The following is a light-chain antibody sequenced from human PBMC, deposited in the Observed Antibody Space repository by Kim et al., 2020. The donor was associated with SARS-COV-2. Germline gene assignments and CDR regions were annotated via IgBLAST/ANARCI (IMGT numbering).Light chain of an antibody. Sequence: QTVTISCTGSSSNIGAGYNVHWYQELPGAAPKLLIYDSNKRPSGVPDRFSGSKSGTSASLAITGLQAEDEADYYCQSYDTSLGGYVFGTGTKVTVL. V-gene: IGLV1-40*01. CDR1: SSNIGAGYN. J-gene: IGLJ1*01. CDR3: QSYDTSLGGYV. CDR2: DSN.